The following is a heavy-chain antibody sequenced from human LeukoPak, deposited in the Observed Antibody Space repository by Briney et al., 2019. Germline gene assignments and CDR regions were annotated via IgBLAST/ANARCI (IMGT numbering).Heavy chain of an antibody. Sequence: ASVKVSCKASGYTFTSYGISWVRQAPGQGLGWMGWISVYNGNTNYAQKLQGRVTMTTDTSTSTAYMELRSLRSDDTAVYYCARVEAVCGGDCFSDYWGQGTLVTVSS. CDR3: ARVEAVCGGDCFSDY. V-gene: IGHV1-18*01. J-gene: IGHJ4*02. CDR1: GYTFTSYG. D-gene: IGHD2-21*02. CDR2: ISVYNGNT.